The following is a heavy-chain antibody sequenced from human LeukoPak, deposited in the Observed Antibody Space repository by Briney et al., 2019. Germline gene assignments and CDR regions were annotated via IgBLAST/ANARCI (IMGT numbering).Heavy chain of an antibody. Sequence: GGSLRLSCAASGFTVSSNYMSWVRQAPGKGMEWVSVIYSGGITYYTDSVKGRFTISRDNSKNTLYLQMNSLRAEDTAVYYCARDSWVQGAYYYYGMDVWGQGTTVTVSS. CDR1: GFTVSSNY. CDR2: IYSGGIT. CDR3: ARDSWVQGAYYYYGMDV. J-gene: IGHJ6*02. D-gene: IGHD3-10*01. V-gene: IGHV3-66*01.